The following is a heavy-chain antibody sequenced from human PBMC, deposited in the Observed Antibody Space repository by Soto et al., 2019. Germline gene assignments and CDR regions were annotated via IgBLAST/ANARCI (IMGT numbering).Heavy chain of an antibody. V-gene: IGHV4-34*01. CDR2: INHSGST. D-gene: IGHD6-6*01. CDR1: GGSFSGYY. Sequence: PSETLSLTCAVYGGSFSGYYWSWIRQPPGKGLEWIGEINHSGSTNYNPSLKSRVTISVDTSKNQFSLKLSSVTAADTAVYYCARGPLHSSSYDYWGQGTLVTVSS. CDR3: ARGPLHSSSYDY. J-gene: IGHJ4*02.